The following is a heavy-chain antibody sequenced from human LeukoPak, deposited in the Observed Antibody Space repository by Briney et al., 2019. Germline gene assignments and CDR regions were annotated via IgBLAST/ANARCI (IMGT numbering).Heavy chain of an antibody. CDR2: ISYDGSNK. D-gene: IGHD1-14*01. V-gene: IGHV3-30*18. J-gene: IGHJ6*03. CDR3: AKDTKVRSYYYYYMDV. Sequence: PGGSLRLSCAASGFTFSSYSMNWVRQAPGKGLEWVAVISYDGSNKYYADSVKGRFTISRDNSKNTLYLQMNSLRAEDTAVYYCAKDTKVRSYYYYYMDVWGKGTTVTVSS. CDR1: GFTFSSYS.